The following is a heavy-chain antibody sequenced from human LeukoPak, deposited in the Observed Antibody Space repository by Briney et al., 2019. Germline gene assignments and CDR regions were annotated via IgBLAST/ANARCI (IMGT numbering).Heavy chain of an antibody. CDR2: ISAYNGNT. Sequence: GAAVKVSCKTSGYTFTSYGISWVRQAPGQGREGMGWISAYNGNTNYAQKLQGRVTMTTDTSTSTAYMELRSLRSDDTAVYYCARDTYYYDSSGYYKIDYWGQGTLVTVSS. V-gene: IGHV1-18*01. D-gene: IGHD3-22*01. CDR1: GYTFTSYG. CDR3: ARDTYYYDSSGYYKIDY. J-gene: IGHJ4*02.